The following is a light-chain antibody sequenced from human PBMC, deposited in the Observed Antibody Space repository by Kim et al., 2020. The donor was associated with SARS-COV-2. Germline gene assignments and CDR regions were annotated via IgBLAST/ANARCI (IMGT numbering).Light chain of an antibody. V-gene: IGKV1-5*03. Sequence: DIQMTQSPSTLSASVGDRVTITCRASQSISSWLAWYQQKPGKAPKVLIYKASGLESGVPSRFSGSGSGTEFTLTISSLQPDDFATYYCQQYNSYPWTFCQGTKVDIK. J-gene: IGKJ1*01. CDR3: QQYNSYPWT. CDR2: KAS. CDR1: QSISSW.